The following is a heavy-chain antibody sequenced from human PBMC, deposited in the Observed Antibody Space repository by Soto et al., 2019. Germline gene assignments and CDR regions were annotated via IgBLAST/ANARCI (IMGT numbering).Heavy chain of an antibody. Sequence: GASVKVSCKASGYTFTSYDINWVRQATGQGLEWMGWMNPNSGNTGYAQKFQGRVTMTRNTSISTAYMELSSLRSEDTAVYYCARGLNYYDSSGYYYLSYYYYGMDVWGQGTTVTVS. CDR3: ARGLNYYDSSGYYYLSYYYYGMDV. CDR2: MNPNSGNT. J-gene: IGHJ6*02. D-gene: IGHD3-22*01. CDR1: GYTFTSYD. V-gene: IGHV1-8*01.